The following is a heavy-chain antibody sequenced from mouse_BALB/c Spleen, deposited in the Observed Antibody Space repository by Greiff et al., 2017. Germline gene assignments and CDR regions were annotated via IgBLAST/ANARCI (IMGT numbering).Heavy chain of an antibody. CDR3: ARGTTEFAY. J-gene: IGHJ3*01. Sequence: EVKLMESGAELVKPGASVKLSCTASGFNIKDTYMHWVKQRPEQGLEWIGRIDPANGNTKYDPKFQGKATITADTSSNTAYLQLSSLTSEDTAVYYCARGTTEFAYWGQGTLVTVSA. V-gene: IGHV14-3*02. CDR2: IDPANGNT. CDR1: GFNIKDTY. D-gene: IGHD1-1*01.